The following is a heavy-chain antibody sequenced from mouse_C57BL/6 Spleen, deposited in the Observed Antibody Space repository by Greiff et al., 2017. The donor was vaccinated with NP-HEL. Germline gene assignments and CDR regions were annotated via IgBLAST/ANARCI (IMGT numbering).Heavy chain of an antibody. CDR3: ATPYHYDSPWFAY. V-gene: IGHV1-59*01. J-gene: IGHJ3*01. D-gene: IGHD2-4*01. CDR2: IDPSDSYT. CDR1: GYTFTSYW. Sequence: QVQLQQPGAELVRPGTSVKLSCKASGYTFTSYWMHWVKQRPGQGLEWIGVIDPSDSYTNYNQKFKGKATLTVDTSSSTAYMQLSSLTSEDSAVYYCATPYHYDSPWFAYWGQGTLVTVSA.